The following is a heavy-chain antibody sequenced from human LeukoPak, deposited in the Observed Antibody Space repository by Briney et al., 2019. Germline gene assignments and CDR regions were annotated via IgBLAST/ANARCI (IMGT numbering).Heavy chain of an antibody. D-gene: IGHD3-10*01. J-gene: IGHJ4*02. Sequence: ASVKVSCKASGYTFTSFDINWVRQATGQGLEWMGWMNPYSGDTGFAQKFQDRVSMTRNTSISAAYMQLGSLIAEDTAIYYCARGPRELLFGESQVDWGQGTLVTGSS. CDR1: GYTFTSFD. CDR3: ARGPRELLFGESQVD. CDR2: MNPYSGDT. V-gene: IGHV1-8*01.